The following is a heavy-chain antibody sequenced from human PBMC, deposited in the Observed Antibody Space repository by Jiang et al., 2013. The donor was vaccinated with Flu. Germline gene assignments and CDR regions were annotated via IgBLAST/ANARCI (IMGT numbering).Heavy chain of an antibody. V-gene: IGHV1-69*01. CDR2: IIPIFGTA. J-gene: IGHJ6*03. CDR3: ARQVVPAAITPYYYYYMDV. CDR1: GGTFSSYA. D-gene: IGHD2-2*02. Sequence: EVKKPGSSVKVSCKASGGTFSSYAISWVRQAPGQGLEWMGGIIPIFGTANYAQKFQGRVTITADESTSTAYMELSSLRSEDTAVYYCARQVVPAAITPYYYYYMDVWGKGTTVTVSS.